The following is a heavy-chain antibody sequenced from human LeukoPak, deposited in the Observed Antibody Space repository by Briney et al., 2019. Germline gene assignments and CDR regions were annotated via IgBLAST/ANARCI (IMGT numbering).Heavy chain of an antibody. CDR2: ISTYNGDT. V-gene: IGHV1-18*01. CDR3: ARGSSYGFSMGY. Sequence: ASVKVSCKASGYTFTSYGINWVRQAPGQGLEWMGGISTYNGDTNYAQKLQDRVTMTTDTSTSTVYMELRSLRSDDTAVYYCARGSSYGFSMGYWGQGTLVTVSS. D-gene: IGHD5-18*01. CDR1: GYTFTSYG. J-gene: IGHJ4*02.